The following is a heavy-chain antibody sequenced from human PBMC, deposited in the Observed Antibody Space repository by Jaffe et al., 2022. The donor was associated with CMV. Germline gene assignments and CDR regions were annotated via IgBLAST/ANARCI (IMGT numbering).Heavy chain of an antibody. CDR3: ARHRGDHIWYFDL. Sequence: QVQLQESGPGLVKPSETLSLTCTVSGGSISSYYWSWIRQPPGKGLEWIGYIYYSGSTNYNPSLKSRVTISVDTSKNQFSLKLSSVTAADTAVYYCARHRGDHIWYFDLWGRGTLVTVSS. CDR2: IYYSGST. V-gene: IGHV4-59*08. CDR1: GGSISSYY. J-gene: IGHJ2*01. D-gene: IGHD3-10*01.